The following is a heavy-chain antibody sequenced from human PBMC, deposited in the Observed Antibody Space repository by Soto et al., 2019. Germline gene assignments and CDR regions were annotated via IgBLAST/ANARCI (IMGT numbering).Heavy chain of an antibody. Sequence: QVQLVQSGAEVKKPGSSVKVSCKASGGTFSSYAISWVRQAPGQGLEWMGGIIPIFGTANYAQKFQGRVTITADESTSTAYMELSSLRSEDTAVYYCACRLPNYYDSSGTIFDYWGQGTLVTVSS. CDR2: IIPIFGTA. CDR1: GGTFSSYA. CDR3: ACRLPNYYDSSGTIFDY. V-gene: IGHV1-69*12. D-gene: IGHD3-22*01. J-gene: IGHJ4*02.